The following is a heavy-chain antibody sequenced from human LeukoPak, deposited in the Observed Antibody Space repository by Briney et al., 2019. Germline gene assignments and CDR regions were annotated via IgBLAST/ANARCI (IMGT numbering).Heavy chain of an antibody. J-gene: IGHJ4*02. CDR1: GFTVSSNY. V-gene: IGHV3-66*01. Sequence: GGSLRLSCAASGFTVSSNYMTWVRQAPGKGLEWVSIIYSGGSTYYADSVRGRFTISRDNSKNTLYLQMNSLRAEDTAVYYCARWWYYYGSGSYLDYWGQGTLVTASS. D-gene: IGHD3-10*01. CDR2: IYSGGST. CDR3: ARWWYYYGSGSYLDY.